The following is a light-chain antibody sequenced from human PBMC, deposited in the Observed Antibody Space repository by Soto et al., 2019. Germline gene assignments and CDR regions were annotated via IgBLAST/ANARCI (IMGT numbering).Light chain of an antibody. J-gene: IGLJ3*02. CDR2: DDL. CDR3: GTWESSRTWV. Sequence: QSVLTQSPSVSAAPGQTVSISCSGTSSNIENNYVSWYQVLPKTAPKLLIYDDLKRPSGIPDRFSGSKSGTSATLVITGLQTGDEADYYCGTWESSRTWVFGGGTKLTVL. V-gene: IGLV1-51*01. CDR1: SSNIENNY.